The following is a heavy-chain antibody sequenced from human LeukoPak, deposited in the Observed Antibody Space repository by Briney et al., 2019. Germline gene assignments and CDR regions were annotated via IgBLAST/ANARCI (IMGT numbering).Heavy chain of an antibody. V-gene: IGHV3-74*01. CDR1: GFTFSSYW. J-gene: IGHJ4*02. CDR3: TRMGNFIPDYGDYLN. D-gene: IGHD4-17*01. CDR2: IKSDGST. Sequence: GGSLRLSCAASGFTFSSYWMHWVRQAPGKGLVWVSRIKSDGSTRYADSVKGRFTISRDNSKNMLYLQMNSLRVEDTALYYCTRMGNFIPDYGDYLNWGQGTQVTVSS.